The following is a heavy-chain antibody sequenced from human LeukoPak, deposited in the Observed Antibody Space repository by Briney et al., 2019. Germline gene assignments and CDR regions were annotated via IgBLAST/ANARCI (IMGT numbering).Heavy chain of an antibody. J-gene: IGHJ5*02. Sequence: PSETLSLTCTVSGGSISSGSYYWSWIRQPAGKGLEWIGRIYTSGSTNYNPSLKSRVTISVDTSKNQFSLKLSSVTAADTAVYYCARMGEQYNWNEGWFDPWGQGTLVTVSS. CDR3: ARMGEQYNWNEGWFDP. CDR2: IYTSGST. V-gene: IGHV4-61*02. D-gene: IGHD1-1*01. CDR1: GGSISSGSYY.